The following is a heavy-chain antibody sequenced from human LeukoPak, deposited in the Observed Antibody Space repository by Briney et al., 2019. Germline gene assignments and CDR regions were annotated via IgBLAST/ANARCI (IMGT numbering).Heavy chain of an antibody. CDR3: AREVMVRGFGPPNDAFDI. Sequence: ASVKVSCKASGYTFTSYGMNWVRQAPGQGREWMGWINTNNGNPTYAQEFTGRFVFSLDTSISTAYLQMSSLKAEDTAVYYYAREVMVRGFGPPNDAFDIWGQGTMVTVSS. V-gene: IGHV7-4-1*02. CDR1: GYTFTSYG. CDR2: INTNNGNP. J-gene: IGHJ3*02. D-gene: IGHD3-10*01.